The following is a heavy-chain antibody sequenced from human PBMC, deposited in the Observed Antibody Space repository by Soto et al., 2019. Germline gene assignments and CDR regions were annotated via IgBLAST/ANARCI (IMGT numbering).Heavy chain of an antibody. CDR1: GGTFSSYS. J-gene: IGHJ4*01. CDR2: IIPIFGTA. CDR3: ARDRVAAGPFDY. V-gene: IGHV1-69*06. Sequence: SVKVSCKASGGTFSSYSISWVRQAPGQGLEWMGGIIPIFGTANYAQKFQGRVTITADTSTSTAYMELSSLRSEDTAVYYCARDRVAAGPFDYWVQGTLLIVSS. D-gene: IGHD6-25*01.